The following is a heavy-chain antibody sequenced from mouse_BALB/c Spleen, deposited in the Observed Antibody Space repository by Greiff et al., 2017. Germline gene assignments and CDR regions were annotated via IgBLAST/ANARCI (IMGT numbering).Heavy chain of an antibody. V-gene: IGHV2-4-1*01. CDR3: ARNEIPPYYYGSSHYAMDY. D-gene: IGHD1-1*01. CDR1: GFSLTSYG. J-gene: IGHJ4*01. Sequence: QVQLKQSGPGLVQPSQSLSITCTVSGFSLTSYGVHWVRQSPGKGLEWLGVIWSGGSTDYNAAFISRLSISKDNSKSQVFFKMNSLQADDTAIYYCARNEIPPYYYGSSHYAMDYWGQGTSVTVSS. CDR2: IWSGGST.